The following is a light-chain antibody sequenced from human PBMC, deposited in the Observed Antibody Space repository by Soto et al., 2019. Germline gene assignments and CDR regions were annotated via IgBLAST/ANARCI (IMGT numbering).Light chain of an antibody. CDR1: SSNIGAGYD. V-gene: IGLV1-40*01. CDR2: GNS. Sequence: QLVLTQPPSVSGAPGQRVTISCTGSSSNIGAGYDIHWYQHLPGTAPKLLIYGNSNRPSGVPDRFSGSKSGTSASLAITGLQAEDEADYYCQSYDSSLSVSVFGGGTKLTVL. CDR3: QSYDSSLSVSV. J-gene: IGLJ2*01.